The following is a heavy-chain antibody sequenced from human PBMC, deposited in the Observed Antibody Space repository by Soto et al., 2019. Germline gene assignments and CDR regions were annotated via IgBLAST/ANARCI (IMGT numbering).Heavy chain of an antibody. CDR2: INWNGGST. Sequence: GGSLRLSCAASGFTFDDYGMSWVRQAPGKGLEWVSGINWNGGSTGYADSVKGRFTISRDNAKNSLYLQMNSLRAEDTALYHCARLGYATGNYYYYMDVWGKGTTVTVSS. CDR3: ARLGYATGNYYYYMDV. J-gene: IGHJ6*03. D-gene: IGHD1-1*01. CDR1: GFTFDDYG. V-gene: IGHV3-20*01.